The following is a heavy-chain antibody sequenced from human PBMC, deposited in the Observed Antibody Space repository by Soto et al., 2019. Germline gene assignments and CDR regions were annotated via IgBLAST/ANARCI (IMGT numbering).Heavy chain of an antibody. V-gene: IGHV3-21*01. CDR3: ARDIAVAGSAFDI. D-gene: IGHD6-19*01. CDR2: ISSSSSYI. J-gene: IGHJ3*02. CDR1: GFTFSSHS. Sequence: GRPLRLCCAASGFTFSSHSMNWVRQAEGKGLEWVSSISSSSSYIYYADSVKGRFTISRANAKNPLYLQMNSLRAEDTAVYYCARDIAVAGSAFDIWGQGTMVTVSS.